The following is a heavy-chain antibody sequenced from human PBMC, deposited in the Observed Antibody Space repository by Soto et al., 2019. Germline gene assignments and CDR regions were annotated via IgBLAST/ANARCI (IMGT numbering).Heavy chain of an antibody. V-gene: IGHV4-34*01. CDR1: GGSFSGYY. J-gene: IGHJ4*02. CDR2: INHSGST. D-gene: IGHD6-19*01. CDR3: AISPSIAVAGPGTDY. Sequence: SETLSLTCAVYGGSFSGYYWSWIRQPPGKGLEWIGEINHSGSTNYNPSLKSRVTISVDTSKNQFSLKLSSVTAADTAVYYCAISPSIAVAGPGTDYWGQGTLVTVSS.